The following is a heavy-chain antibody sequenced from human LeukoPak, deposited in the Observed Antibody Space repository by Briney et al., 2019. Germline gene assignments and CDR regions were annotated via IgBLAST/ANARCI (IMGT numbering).Heavy chain of an antibody. CDR3: AKDKYSSSWYYFDY. CDR2: ISWNSGSI. Sequence: GGSLRLSCAASGFTFDDYATHWVRQAPGKGLEWVSGISWNSGSIGYADSVKGRFTISRDNAKNSLYLQMNSLRAEDMALYYCAKDKYSSSWYYFDYWGQGTLVTVSS. D-gene: IGHD6-13*01. J-gene: IGHJ4*02. CDR1: GFTFDDYA. V-gene: IGHV3-9*03.